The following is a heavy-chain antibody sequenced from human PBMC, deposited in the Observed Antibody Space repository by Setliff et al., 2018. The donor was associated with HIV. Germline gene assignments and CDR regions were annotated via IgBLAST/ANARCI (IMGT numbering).Heavy chain of an antibody. Sequence: PSETLSLTCAVNGESFSDYYWAWIRQPPGKGLEWIGEVHQSGNTRYNPPLKSRVTISVDSSKNQFSLNLDSVTAADTAVYYCAPLAAAGGYWGQGTLVTVSS. CDR2: VHQSGNT. J-gene: IGHJ4*02. CDR3: APLAAAGGY. CDR1: GESFSDYY. V-gene: IGHV4-34*01. D-gene: IGHD6-25*01.